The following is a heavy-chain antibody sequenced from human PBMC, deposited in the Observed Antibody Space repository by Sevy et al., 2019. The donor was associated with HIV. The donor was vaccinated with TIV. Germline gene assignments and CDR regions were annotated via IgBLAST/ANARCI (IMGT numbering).Heavy chain of an antibody. CDR3: SHSDSTGYYYDY. V-gene: IGHV2-5*02. D-gene: IGHD3-22*01. CDR1: GFSLSTSGVG. CDR2: IYWDDDK. Sequence: SGPTLVNPTQTLTLTRTFSGFSLSTSGVGVGWIRQPPGKSLAWLALIYWDDDKRYSPSLKSRLIITKDTSKNHVVLTMTNMDTVDTATYYCSHSDSTGYYYDYWGQGTLVTVSS. J-gene: IGHJ4*02.